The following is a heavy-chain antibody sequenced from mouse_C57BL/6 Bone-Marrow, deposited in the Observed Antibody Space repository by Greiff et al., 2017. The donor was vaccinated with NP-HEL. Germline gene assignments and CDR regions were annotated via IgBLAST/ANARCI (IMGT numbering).Heavy chain of an antibody. CDR2: ISDGGSYT. CDR1: GFTFSSYA. CDR3: ARDQGDAVDY. V-gene: IGHV5-4*01. J-gene: IGHJ2*01. Sequence: EVQGVESGGGLVKPGGSLKLSCAASGFTFSSYAMSWVRQTPEKRLEWVATISDGGSYTYYPDNVKGRFTISRDNAKNNLYLQMSHLKSEDTAMYYCARDQGDAVDYWGQGTTLTVSS. D-gene: IGHD3-2*02.